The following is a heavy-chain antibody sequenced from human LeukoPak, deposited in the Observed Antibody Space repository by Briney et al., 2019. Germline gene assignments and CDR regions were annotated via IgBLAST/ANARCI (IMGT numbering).Heavy chain of an antibody. D-gene: IGHD5-24*01. CDR3: AKLRLTISLYDAFDI. CDR1: GGTFSSYA. V-gene: IGHV1-2*02. J-gene: IGHJ3*02. Sequence: ASVKVSCKASGGTFSSYAISWVRQAPGQGLEWMGWINPNSGGTNYAQKFQGRVTMTRDTSISTAYMELSRLRSDDTAVYYCAKLRLTISLYDAFDIWGQGTMVTVSS. CDR2: INPNSGGT.